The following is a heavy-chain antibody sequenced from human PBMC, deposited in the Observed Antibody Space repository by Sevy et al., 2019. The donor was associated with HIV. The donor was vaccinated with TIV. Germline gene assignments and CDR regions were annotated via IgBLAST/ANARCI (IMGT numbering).Heavy chain of an antibody. V-gene: IGHV1-2*02. Sequence: ASVKVSCSTSGYTFSVHYIYWVRQAAGQGLEWMGWINPNTGDTNFSPMFQGRVTMTRDSSINTAYMELSRLTSADTAVYFCARLRYSDPSGQYYGGGADYFDYWGQGTLVTVSS. J-gene: IGHJ4*02. CDR2: INPNTGDT. CDR3: ARLRYSDPSGQYYGGGADYFDY. CDR1: GYTFSVHY. D-gene: IGHD3-22*01.